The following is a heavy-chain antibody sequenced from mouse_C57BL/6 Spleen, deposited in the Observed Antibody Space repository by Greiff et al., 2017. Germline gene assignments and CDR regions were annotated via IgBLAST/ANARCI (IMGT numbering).Heavy chain of an antibody. Sequence: VQLQQPGAELVKPGASVKLSCKASGYTFTSYWMHWVKQRPGRGLEWIGRIDPNSGGTKYNEKFKSKATLTVDKPSSTAYMQLSSLTSEDSAVYYCARRVHITTVVDNYAMDYWGQGTSVTVSS. CDR1: GYTFTSYW. CDR2: IDPNSGGT. V-gene: IGHV1-72*01. D-gene: IGHD1-1*01. J-gene: IGHJ4*01. CDR3: ARRVHITTVVDNYAMDY.